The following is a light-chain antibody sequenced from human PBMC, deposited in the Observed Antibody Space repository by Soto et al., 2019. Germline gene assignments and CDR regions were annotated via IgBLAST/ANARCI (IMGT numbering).Light chain of an antibody. CDR2: GAS. V-gene: IGKV3-20*01. CDR1: QSVSSTY. Sequence: EIVLTQSPGTLSLYTGARAKLSGRSSQSVSSTYLAWCQQKPGQAPRLLIYGASTRATGIPDRFSGTGSGTDFTLTISRLEPEDFAVYYCQNFGDSPITCGKGQRREIK. CDR3: QNFGDSPIT. J-gene: IGKJ5*01.